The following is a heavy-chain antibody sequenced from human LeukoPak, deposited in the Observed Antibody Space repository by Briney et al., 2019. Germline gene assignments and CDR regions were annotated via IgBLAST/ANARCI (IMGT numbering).Heavy chain of an antibody. CDR1: GFTFSSYG. Sequence: GRSLRLSCAASGFTFSSYGMHWVRQAPGKGLEWVAVIWNDGSNKYYADSVKGRFTISRDNSKNTLYLQMNSLRAEDTAVYYCARVAADTANYYYYGMDVWGQGTTVTVSS. CDR2: IWNDGSNK. D-gene: IGHD5-18*01. J-gene: IGHJ6*02. CDR3: ARVAADTANYYYYGMDV. V-gene: IGHV3-33*01.